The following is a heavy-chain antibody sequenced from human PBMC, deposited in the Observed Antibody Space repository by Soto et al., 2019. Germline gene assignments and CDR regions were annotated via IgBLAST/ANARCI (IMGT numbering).Heavy chain of an antibody. CDR2: IYYSGST. CDR3: ARDAGATVVPAASNWFDP. Sequence: PAETLSLTCTVSGGSLSRGGYYWSWIRQHPGKGLEWIGYIYYSGSTYYNPSLKSRVTISVDTSKNQFSLKLSSVTAADTAVYYCARDAGATVVPAASNWFDPWGQGTLVTVSS. J-gene: IGHJ5*02. V-gene: IGHV4-31*03. D-gene: IGHD2-2*01. CDR1: GGSLSRGGYY.